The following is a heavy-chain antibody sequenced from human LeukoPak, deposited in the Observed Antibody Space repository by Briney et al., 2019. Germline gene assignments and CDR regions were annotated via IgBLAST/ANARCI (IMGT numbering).Heavy chain of an antibody. J-gene: IGHJ4*02. D-gene: IGHD4-17*01. Sequence: SETLSLTCAVYGGSFSGYYWNWIRQPPGKGLEWIGEINDSGSTNYNPFLKSRVSISVDTSKKQFSLKVNSVTAAGTAVYYCARGVYGDYFTKTGYFDYWGQGTQVIVSS. CDR3: ARGVYGDYFTKTGYFDY. CDR1: GGSFSGYY. CDR2: INDSGST. V-gene: IGHV4-34*01.